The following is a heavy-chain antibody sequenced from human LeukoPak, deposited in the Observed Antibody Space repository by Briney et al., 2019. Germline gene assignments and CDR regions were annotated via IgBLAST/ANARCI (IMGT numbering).Heavy chain of an antibody. V-gene: IGHV3-7*01. CDR2: IKQDGSEK. CDR3: ARDLWIQLWLPYFDY. J-gene: IGHJ4*02. D-gene: IGHD5-18*01. CDR1: GFTFSSYW. Sequence: PGGSLRLSCAASGFTFSSYWMSWVRQAPGKGLEWVANIKQDGSEKYYVDSVKGRFTISRDNAKNSLYLQMNSLRAEDTAVYYCARDLWIQLWLPYFDYWGQGTLVTVSS.